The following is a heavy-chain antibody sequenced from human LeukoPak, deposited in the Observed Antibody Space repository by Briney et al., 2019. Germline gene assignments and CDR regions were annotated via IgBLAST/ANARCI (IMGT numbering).Heavy chain of an antibody. CDR1: GFTFSSYS. V-gene: IGHV3-21*01. J-gene: IGHJ4*02. CDR3: ARDEPSGYDYFDY. CDR2: ISSSCSSI. Sequence: GGSVRLSCAASGFTFSSYSMNWVREAPGKGREGVSSISSSCSSIYYADSVKGRFTISRDNAKNSLYLQMNTLRAEHTAVYYCARDEPSGYDYFDYWGQGTRVTVSS. D-gene: IGHD5-12*01.